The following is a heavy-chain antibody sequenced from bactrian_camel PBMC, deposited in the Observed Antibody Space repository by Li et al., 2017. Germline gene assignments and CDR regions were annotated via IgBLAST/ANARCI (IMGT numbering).Heavy chain of an antibody. V-gene: IGHV3S40*01. CDR1: GFTFSNHD. D-gene: IGHD1*01. CDR3: AKDALPIA. CDR2: INSGGGIT. J-gene: IGHJ4*01. Sequence: VQPGGSLRLSCAASGFTFSNHDMSWVRQAPGKGLEWVSGINSGGGITYYTDSVKGRFTISRDNAKSTLYLQLNSLKTEDTAMYYCAKDALPIAWGQGTQVTVS.